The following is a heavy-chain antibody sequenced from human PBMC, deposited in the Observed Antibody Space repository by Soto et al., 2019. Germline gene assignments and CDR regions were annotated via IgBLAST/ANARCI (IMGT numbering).Heavy chain of an antibody. V-gene: IGHV4-30-4*01. D-gene: IGHD5-18*01. CDR3: ARDVDSTILKPNDAFGI. CDR1: GDSIFGGDYY. CDR2: IYYSGST. Sequence: QVQLQESGPGLVKPSQTLSLTCTVSGDSIFGGDYYWSWIRQPPGKGLQWVGSIYYSGSTYYNPSLKSRVAISIDTSQNQFSLKLSSVTAADTAVYFCARDVDSTILKPNDAFGIWDQGTMVTVSS. J-gene: IGHJ3*02.